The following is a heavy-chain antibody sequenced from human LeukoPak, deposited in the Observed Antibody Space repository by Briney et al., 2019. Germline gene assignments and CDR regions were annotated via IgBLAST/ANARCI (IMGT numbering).Heavy chain of an antibody. CDR3: ARDEEKYQLPDYYYYGMDV. CDR1: GFIFSSYE. J-gene: IGHJ6*02. Sequence: GGSLRLSCAASGFIFSSYEMNWVRQAPGKGLEWVSYISSIGSTIYYADSVKGRFTISRDNAKNSLYLQMNSLRAEDTAVYYCARDEEKYQLPDYYYYGMDVWGQGTTVTVSS. V-gene: IGHV3-48*03. CDR2: ISSIGSTI. D-gene: IGHD2-2*01.